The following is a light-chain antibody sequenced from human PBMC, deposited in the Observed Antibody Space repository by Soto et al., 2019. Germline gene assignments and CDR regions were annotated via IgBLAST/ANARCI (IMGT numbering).Light chain of an antibody. V-gene: IGKV3-20*01. J-gene: IGKJ3*01. CDR1: QSISSY. CDR3: QQYGSSPFT. Sequence: ETVLTQSPSTLSLSPGERATLSCRASQSISSYLAWYQQKPGQAPRLLIYGASSRATGIPDRFSGSGSGTDFTLTINRLEPEDFAVYYCQQYGSSPFTFGPGTKVDIK. CDR2: GAS.